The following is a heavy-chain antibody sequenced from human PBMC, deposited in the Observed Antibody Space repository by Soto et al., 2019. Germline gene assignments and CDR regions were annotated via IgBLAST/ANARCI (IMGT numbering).Heavy chain of an antibody. D-gene: IGHD3-22*01. J-gene: IGHJ2*01. CDR2: IGTAGDT. V-gene: IGHV3-13*01. Sequence: EVQLVESGGGLVQPGGSLRLSCAASGFTFSSYDMHWVRQATGKGLEWVSAIGTAGDTYYPGSVKGRFTISRENAKNSLYLQMNSLRAGDTAVYYCARATYYYHSSGYRYWYFDLWGRGTLVTVSS. CDR3: ARATYYYHSSGYRYWYFDL. CDR1: GFTFSSYD.